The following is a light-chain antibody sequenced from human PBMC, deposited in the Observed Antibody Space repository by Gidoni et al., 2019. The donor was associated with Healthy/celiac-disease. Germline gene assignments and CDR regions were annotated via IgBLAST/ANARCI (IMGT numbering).Light chain of an antibody. Sequence: DIQMTQSPSSLSASVGDRVTITCRASQCISNYLAWYQQKPGKVPKLLIYAASTLQSGVPSRFSGSGSGTDFTLTISSRQPEDVATYYCQKYNSAPIFTFGPGTKVDIK. CDR2: AAS. CDR1: QCISNY. CDR3: QKYNSAPIFT. V-gene: IGKV1-27*01. J-gene: IGKJ3*01.